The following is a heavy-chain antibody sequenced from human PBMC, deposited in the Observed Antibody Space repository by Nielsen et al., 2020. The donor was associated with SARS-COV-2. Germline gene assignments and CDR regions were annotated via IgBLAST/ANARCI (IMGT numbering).Heavy chain of an antibody. V-gene: IGHV3-74*03. D-gene: IGHD3-22*01. CDR2: INPDESKT. Sequence: GESLKISCAASGFIFSNYRMHWVRQAPGQGLVRVSHINPDESKTTYADSVKGRFTISRDNAKNTLYLQMNSLRAEDTAVYYCARLWDDGYYFDTGPYDYWGQGTLVTVSS. CDR1: GFIFSNYR. CDR3: ARLWDDGYYFDTGPYDY. J-gene: IGHJ4*02.